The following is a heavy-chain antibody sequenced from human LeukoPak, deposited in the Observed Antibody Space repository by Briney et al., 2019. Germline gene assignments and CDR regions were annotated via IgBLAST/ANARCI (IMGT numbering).Heavy chain of an antibody. J-gene: IGHJ4*02. CDR3: SKDRGGYNPERLDS. CDR2: ISGSGRSI. V-gene: IGHV3-23*01. D-gene: IGHD5-24*01. CDR1: GFTFSTYG. Sequence: PGGSLRLSCAASGFTFSTYGMSWIRQAPGKGLECVSGISGSGRSIYYADSGKGRFTISRDNSKNTLYLQMNSLRADDTAVYFCSKDRGGYNPERLDSWGQRTLVTVSS.